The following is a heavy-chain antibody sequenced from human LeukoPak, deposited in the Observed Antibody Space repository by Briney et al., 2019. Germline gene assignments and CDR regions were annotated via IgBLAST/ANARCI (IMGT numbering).Heavy chain of an antibody. CDR1: GFTFSSYV. J-gene: IGHJ4*02. V-gene: IGHV3-30*18. Sequence: GGSLRLSCAASGFTFSSYVMHWVRQAPGKGLEWVAVISYDGSNKYYADSVKGRFTISRDNSKNTLYLQMNSLRAEDTAVYYCAKNHEGLGYWGQGTLVTVSS. CDR3: AKNHEGLGY. CDR2: ISYDGSNK.